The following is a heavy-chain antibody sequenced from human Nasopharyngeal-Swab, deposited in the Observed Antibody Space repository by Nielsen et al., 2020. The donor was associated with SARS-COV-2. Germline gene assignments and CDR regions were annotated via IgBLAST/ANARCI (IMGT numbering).Heavy chain of an antibody. CDR3: ARDLGDV. CDR2: ISYDGSNK. V-gene: IGHV3-30-3*01. CDR1: GFTYSSYA. Sequence: GGSLRLSCAGSGFTYSSYAMHWVRQAPGKGLEWVAVISYDGSNKYYADSVKGRFTISRDNSKNTLYLQMNSLRAEDTAVYYCARDLGDVWGKGTTVTVSS. J-gene: IGHJ6*04.